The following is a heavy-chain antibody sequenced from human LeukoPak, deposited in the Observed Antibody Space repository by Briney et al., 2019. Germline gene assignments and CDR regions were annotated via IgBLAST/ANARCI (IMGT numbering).Heavy chain of an antibody. J-gene: IGHJ6*03. CDR3: ARDLMRFLEWLLIYYYYYMDV. CDR1: GYTFTGYY. D-gene: IGHD3-3*01. Sequence: ASVKVSCKASGYTFTGYYMHWVRQAPGQGLEWMGWINPNSGGTNYAQKFQGRVTMTRDTSISTAYMELSRLRSDDTAVYYCARDLMRFLEWLLIYYYYYMDVWGKGTTVTVSS. CDR2: INPNSGGT. V-gene: IGHV1-2*02.